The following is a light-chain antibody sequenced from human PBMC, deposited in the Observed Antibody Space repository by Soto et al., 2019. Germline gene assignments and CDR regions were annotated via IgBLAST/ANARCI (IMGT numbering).Light chain of an antibody. CDR3: QQYYSTHALT. CDR1: QSVLYSSNNKNY. V-gene: IGKV4-1*01. CDR2: WAS. Sequence: DIVMTQSPDSLAVSLGERATINCKSSQSVLYSSNNKNYLAWYQQKPGQPPKLLIYWASTRESGVPDRFSGSGSGTDFTLTNSSLQAEDVAVYYCQQYYSTHALTFGGGTKVEIK. J-gene: IGKJ4*01.